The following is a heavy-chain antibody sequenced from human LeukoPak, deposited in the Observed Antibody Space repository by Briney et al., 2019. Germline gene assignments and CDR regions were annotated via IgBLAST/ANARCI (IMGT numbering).Heavy chain of an antibody. CDR1: GFTFSSYS. V-gene: IGHV3-74*01. CDR3: ARAGSYNWFDP. CDR2: INSDGSST. J-gene: IGHJ5*02. Sequence: GGSLRLSCAASGFTFSSYSMNWVRQAPGKGLVWVSRINSDGSSTSYADSVKGRFTISRDNAKNTLYLQMNSLRAEDTAVYYCARAGSYNWFDPWGQGTLVTVSS. D-gene: IGHD3-10*01.